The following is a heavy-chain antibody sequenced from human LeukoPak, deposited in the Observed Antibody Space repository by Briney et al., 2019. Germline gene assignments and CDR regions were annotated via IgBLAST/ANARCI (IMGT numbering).Heavy chain of an antibody. Sequence: GASVTVSCKASGYTFTGYYMHWVRQAPGQGLEWMGWINPNSGGTNYAQRFQGRVTMTRDTSISTAYMELSRLRSDDTAVYYCARTWEGGWFDPWGQGTLVTVSS. CDR2: INPNSGGT. CDR3: ARTWEGGWFDP. J-gene: IGHJ5*02. CDR1: GYTFTGYY. D-gene: IGHD1-26*01. V-gene: IGHV1-2*02.